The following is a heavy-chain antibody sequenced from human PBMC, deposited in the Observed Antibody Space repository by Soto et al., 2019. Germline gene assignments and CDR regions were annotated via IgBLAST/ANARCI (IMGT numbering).Heavy chain of an antibody. D-gene: IGHD3-10*01. J-gene: IGHJ4*02. V-gene: IGHV4-59*01. Sequence: SETLSLTCTVSGGSISFYYWSWIRQPPGKGLEWIGYIYYSGSTKYNPSLESRVAISVDTSKNQFSPNLSSVTAADTAVYYCARGIYGSGSYYPVTYFDYWGQGTLVX. CDR3: ARGIYGSGSYYPVTYFDY. CDR1: GGSISFYY. CDR2: IYYSGST.